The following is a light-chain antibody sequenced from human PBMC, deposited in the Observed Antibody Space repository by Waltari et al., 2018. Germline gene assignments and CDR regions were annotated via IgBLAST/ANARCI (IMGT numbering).Light chain of an antibody. J-gene: IGKJ3*01. CDR1: QGIGTY. CDR3: LQYNSNPFT. Sequence: DIQMTQSPSSLSASEGDRVTITCRASQGIGTYLNWYQQKPGKAPKRLIYAASSLESGVPSRFSGSGSGTDFTLTISSLHPEDFATYYCLQYNSNPFTFGPGTKLDIK. V-gene: IGKV1-17*01. CDR2: AAS.